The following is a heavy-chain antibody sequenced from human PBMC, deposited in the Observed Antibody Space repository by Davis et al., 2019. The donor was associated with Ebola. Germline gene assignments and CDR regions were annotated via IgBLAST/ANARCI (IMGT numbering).Heavy chain of an antibody. CDR1: GLTFSNFG. Sequence: GESLKISCATSGLTFSNFGMSWVRQAPGKGLEWVANIKQDGSEKYYVDSVKGRFTISRDNAKNSLYLQMNSLRAEDTAVYYCAREMGIAVSWGQGTLVTVSS. J-gene: IGHJ4*02. CDR2: IKQDGSEK. V-gene: IGHV3-7*03. CDR3: AREMGIAVS. D-gene: IGHD6-19*01.